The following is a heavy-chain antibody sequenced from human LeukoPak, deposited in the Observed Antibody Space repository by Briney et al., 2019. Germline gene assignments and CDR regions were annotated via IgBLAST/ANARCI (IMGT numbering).Heavy chain of an antibody. CDR3: ARGSSRGWFDP. J-gene: IGHJ5*02. CDR2: IYYSGST. Sequence: SETLSLTCSVSGGSISSYYWSWIRQPPGKGLEWIGYIYYSGSTNYNPSLKSRVTISVDTSKNHFSLKLSSVTAADTAVYYCARGSSRGWFDPWGQGTLVTVST. CDR1: GGSISSYY. V-gene: IGHV4-59*01.